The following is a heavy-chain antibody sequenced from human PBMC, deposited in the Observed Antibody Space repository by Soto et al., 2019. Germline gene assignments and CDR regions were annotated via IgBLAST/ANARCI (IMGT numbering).Heavy chain of an antibody. CDR1: GFSFRSYA. Sequence: RGGSLRLSCAASGFSFRSYAMGWVRQAPGKGLNWVSSISAGGDGTYYADSVKGRFTISRDNSKNTMYLQMTSLRADDTAVYYCADGGRYPYYWGPGTLVTVSS. CDR3: ADGGRYPYY. CDR2: ISAGGDGT. J-gene: IGHJ4*02. V-gene: IGHV3-23*01. D-gene: IGHD1-26*01.